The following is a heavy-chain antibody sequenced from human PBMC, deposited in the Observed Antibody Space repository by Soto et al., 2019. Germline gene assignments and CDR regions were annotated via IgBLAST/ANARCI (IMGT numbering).Heavy chain of an antibody. J-gene: IGHJ4*02. CDR3: AKDLNDSSGYYVPGY. CDR1: GFTFSSYG. V-gene: IGHV3-30*18. D-gene: IGHD3-22*01. CDR2: ISYDGSNK. Sequence: GGSLRLSCAASGFTFSSYGMHWVRQAPGKGLEWVAVISYDGSNKYYADSVKGRFTISRDNSKNTLYLQMNGLRAEDTAVYYCAKDLNDSSGYYVPGYWGQGTVGT.